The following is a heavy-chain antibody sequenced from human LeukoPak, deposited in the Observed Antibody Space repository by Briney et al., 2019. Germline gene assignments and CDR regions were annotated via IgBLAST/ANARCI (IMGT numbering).Heavy chain of an antibody. CDR2: IYTSGST. J-gene: IGHJ6*03. V-gene: IGHV4-4*07. CDR3: AVGGGSPNCYYYYYMDV. CDR1: GGSISSYY. Sequence: SETLSLTCTVSGGSISSYYWSWIRQPAGKGLEWIGRIYTSGSTNYNPSLKSRVTMSVDTSKNQFSLKLSSVTAADTAVYYCAVGGGSPNCYYYYYMDVWGKGTTVTVSS. D-gene: IGHD1-26*01.